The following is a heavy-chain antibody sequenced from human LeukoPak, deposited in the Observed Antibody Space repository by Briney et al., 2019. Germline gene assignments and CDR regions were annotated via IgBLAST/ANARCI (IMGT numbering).Heavy chain of an antibody. D-gene: IGHD3-9*01. CDR1: GGSISSYY. CDR3: ARTDILTGYYHFDY. J-gene: IGHJ4*02. CDR2: IYYSGST. V-gene: IGHV4-59*01. Sequence: SETLSLTCTVSGGSISSYYWRWIRQPPGKGLEWIGYIYYSGSTNYNPSLKSRVTISVDTSKNQFSLKLSSVTAADTAVYYCARTDILTGYYHFDYWGQGTLVTVSS.